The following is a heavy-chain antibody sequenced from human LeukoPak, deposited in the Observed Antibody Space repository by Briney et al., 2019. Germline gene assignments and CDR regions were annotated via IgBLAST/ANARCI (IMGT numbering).Heavy chain of an antibody. J-gene: IGHJ5*02. CDR2: IYHSGST. Sequence: KPSETLSLTCAVSSYSMSSGYYWGWVRQPPGKGLEWIGSIYHSGSTYYNPSLKSRVTISVDTSKNQFSLKLSSVTAADTAVYYCARAFVVVPAAMYFAPWGQGALVTVSS. D-gene: IGHD2-2*01. CDR1: SYSMSSGYY. CDR3: ARAFVVVPAAMYFAP. V-gene: IGHV4-38-2*01.